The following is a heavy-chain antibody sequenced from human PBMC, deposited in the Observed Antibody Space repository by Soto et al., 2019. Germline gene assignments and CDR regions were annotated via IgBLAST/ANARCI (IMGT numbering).Heavy chain of an antibody. J-gene: IGHJ4*02. D-gene: IGHD3-22*01. CDR1: GDSVSSNSAA. CDR2: TYYRSKWYN. CDR3: ARELYYYDSSGYYCYFVY. V-gene: IGHV6-1*01. Sequence: SQTLSLTCAISGDSVSSNSAAWNWIRQSPSRGLEWLGRTYYRSKWYNDYAVSVKSRITINPDTSKNQFSLQLNSVTPEGTAVYYCARELYYYDSSGYYCYFVYWGQGTLVAVSS.